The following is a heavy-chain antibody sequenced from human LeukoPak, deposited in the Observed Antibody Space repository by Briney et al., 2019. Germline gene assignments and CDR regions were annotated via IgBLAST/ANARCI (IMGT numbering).Heavy chain of an antibody. CDR3: ARDPRGDITGTTFDR. Sequence: PSQTLSLTCTLSGGSNTSGRYYWTWIRQHPQRGLEWIGYVSYSGSTNYNSSLKSRLTISADTSKNQFYLRLTSVTAADTAVYYCARDPRGDITGTTFDRWGQGTLVTVSS. V-gene: IGHV4-31*03. D-gene: IGHD1-20*01. CDR1: GGSNTSGRYY. J-gene: IGHJ5*02. CDR2: VSYSGST.